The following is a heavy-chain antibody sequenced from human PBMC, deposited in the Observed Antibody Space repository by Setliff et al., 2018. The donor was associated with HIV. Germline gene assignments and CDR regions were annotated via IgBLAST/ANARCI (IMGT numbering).Heavy chain of an antibody. CDR1: GFTFSSYW. Sequence: GSLRLSCAASGFTFSSYWMSWVRQAPGKGLEWVANIKQDGSEKYYVDSVKGRFTISRDNAKNSLFLQMNSLRAEDTAVYYCARTREQWVVREFDYWGQGMLVTVSS. CDR3: ARTREQWVVREFDY. CDR2: IKQDGSEK. D-gene: IGHD6-19*01. J-gene: IGHJ4*02. V-gene: IGHV3-7*05.